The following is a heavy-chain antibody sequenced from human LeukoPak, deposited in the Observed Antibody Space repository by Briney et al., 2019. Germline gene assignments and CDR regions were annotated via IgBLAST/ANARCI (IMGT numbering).Heavy chain of an antibody. CDR3: AKGRSGSYYKPIDY. D-gene: IGHD1-26*01. Sequence: GSLRLSCAASGFTFSSYAMSWVRQAPGKGLEWVSAISGSGGSTYYADSVKGRFTISRDNSKNTLYLQMNSLRAEDTAVYYCAKGRSGSYYKPIDYWGQGTLVTVSS. J-gene: IGHJ4*02. V-gene: IGHV3-23*01. CDR1: GFTFSSYA. CDR2: ISGSGGST.